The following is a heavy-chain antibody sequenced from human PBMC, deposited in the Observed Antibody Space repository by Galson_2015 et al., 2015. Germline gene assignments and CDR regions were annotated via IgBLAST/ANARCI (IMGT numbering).Heavy chain of an antibody. CDR1: GASISSGGYY. Sequence: TLSLACPVSGASISSGGYYWSWIRPEPGEGLEWIGFIFYSGTTYYNPSLKSRLTISVDTSKNQFSLRLSSVTAADTAIYYCARAGYTGSYPFEYWGQGTLVTVSS. CDR3: ARAGYTGSYPFEY. D-gene: IGHD1-26*01. J-gene: IGHJ4*02. CDR2: IFYSGTT. V-gene: IGHV4-31*03.